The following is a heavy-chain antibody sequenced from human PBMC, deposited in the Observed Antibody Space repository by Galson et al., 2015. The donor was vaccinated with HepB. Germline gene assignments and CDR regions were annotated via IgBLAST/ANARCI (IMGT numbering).Heavy chain of an antibody. CDR1: GYSFTSYW. CDR3: ARQFSPHSSGWYRGGGAYNWFDP. CDR2: IDPSDSYT. V-gene: IGHV5-10-1*01. D-gene: IGHD6-19*01. J-gene: IGHJ5*02. Sequence: SGAEVKKPGESLRISCKGSGYSFTSYWISWVRQMPGKGLEWMGRIDPSDSYTNYSPSFQGHVTISADKSISTAYLQWSSLKASDTAMYYCARQFSPHSSGWYRGGGAYNWFDPWGQGTLVTVSS.